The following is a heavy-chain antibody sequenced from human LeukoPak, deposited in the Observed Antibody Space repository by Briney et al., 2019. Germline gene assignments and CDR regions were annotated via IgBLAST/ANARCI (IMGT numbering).Heavy chain of an antibody. Sequence: GESLKISCKGSGYIFSSYWIGWVRQMPGKGLEWMGIIYPSDSDTRYSPSFQGQVTISADKSISTAYLQWSSLGASDTAMYYCARRMVRGVITSPFDYWGQGTLVTVSS. J-gene: IGHJ4*02. CDR3: ARRMVRGVITSPFDY. D-gene: IGHD3-10*01. CDR2: IYPSDSDT. CDR1: GYIFSSYW. V-gene: IGHV5-51*01.